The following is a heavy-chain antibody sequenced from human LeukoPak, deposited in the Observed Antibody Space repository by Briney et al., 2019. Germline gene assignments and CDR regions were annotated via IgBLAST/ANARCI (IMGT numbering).Heavy chain of an antibody. Sequence: PGESLKISCKISGYNFTNYWIGWVRQMPGKGLEWMGIIWPPDSATRYSPSFDGHVTISVDKSISTAFLLWSSLKASDTSIYYCARHSSAVTLSDTLHIWGQGTLVTVSS. CDR1: GYNFTNYW. CDR2: IWPPDSAT. J-gene: IGHJ3*02. V-gene: IGHV5-51*01. D-gene: IGHD4-17*01. CDR3: ARHSSAVTLSDTLHI.